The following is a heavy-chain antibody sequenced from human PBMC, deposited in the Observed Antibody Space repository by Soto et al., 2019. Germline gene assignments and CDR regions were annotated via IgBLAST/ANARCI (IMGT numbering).Heavy chain of an antibody. CDR2: INTYNGNT. V-gene: IGHV1-18*01. CDR3: AMVDVYVTPSPQDV. J-gene: IGHJ6*02. D-gene: IGHD3-16*01. CDR1: GYTFTRYG. Sequence: QVQLVQSGAEVKNPGASVKVSCKASGYTFTRYGIGWARQAPGQGLEWMGWINTYNGNTNYAQNVQGRVTLTTDTSTSTDYRELRSLRSNDTAIYYCAMVDVYVTPSPQDVWGQGTTVIVSS.